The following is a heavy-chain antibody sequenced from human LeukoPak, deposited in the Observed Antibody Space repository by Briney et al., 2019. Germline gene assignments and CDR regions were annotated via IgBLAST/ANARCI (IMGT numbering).Heavy chain of an antibody. J-gene: IGHJ4*02. CDR3: AKRGVVIRVVLVGFHKEAYYFDS. D-gene: IGHD3-10*01. V-gene: IGHV3-23*01. CDR1: GITLSNYG. Sequence: GGSLRLSCAVSGITLSNYGMSWVRQAPGKGLEWVAGISGSGGRTNYADSVEGRFTISRDSPKNTLYLQMNSLRAEDTVVYFCAKRGVVIRVVLVGFHKEAYYFDSWGQGALVTVSS. CDR2: ISGSGGRT.